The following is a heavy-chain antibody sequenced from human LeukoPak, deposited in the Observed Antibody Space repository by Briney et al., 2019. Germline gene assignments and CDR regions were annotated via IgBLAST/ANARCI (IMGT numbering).Heavy chain of an antibody. CDR1: GFTFSSYA. CDR3: AKVPGSPELLLETDWYFDL. D-gene: IGHD1-26*01. Sequence: PGGSLRLSCAASGFTFSSYAMHWVRQAPGKGLEWVAVITYDGSNKYYADSVKGRFTISRDNSKNTLYLQMNSLRAEDTAVYYCAKVPGSPELLLETDWYFDLWGRGTLVTVSS. J-gene: IGHJ2*01. V-gene: IGHV3-30-3*01. CDR2: ITYDGSNK.